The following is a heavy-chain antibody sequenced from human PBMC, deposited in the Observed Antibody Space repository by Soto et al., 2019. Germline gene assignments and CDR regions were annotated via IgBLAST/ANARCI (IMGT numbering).Heavy chain of an antibody. CDR1: GYTLTNEG. J-gene: IGHJ5*02. Sequence: QVQLVQSGDEVKKTGASVKVSCRASGYTLTNEGISWVRQAPGQGLFWMGWISGHNGNTLYAQNVQGRYTLTIDTSTNTAYMELMSLKIDDTAMYYCVRDWQLSPWGQGTLVTVSS. D-gene: IGHD1-1*01. V-gene: IGHV1-18*01. CDR2: ISGHNGNT. CDR3: VRDWQLSP.